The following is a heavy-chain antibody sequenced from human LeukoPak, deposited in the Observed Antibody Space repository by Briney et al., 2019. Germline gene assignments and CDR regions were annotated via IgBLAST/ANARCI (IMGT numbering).Heavy chain of an antibody. D-gene: IGHD5-18*01. V-gene: IGHV3-21*04. CDR2: ISSSSSKI. CDR1: GFTFCSFS. CDR3: AKDMGAPDTAMGWPYYYYGMDV. J-gene: IGHJ6*02. Sequence: PGGSLRLSCAASGFTFCSFSMNWVRPAQGKGLGWGSSISSSSSKIYYAGSVKGRFTISRDNAKNSLYLQMNSLRAEDTALYYCAKDMGAPDTAMGWPYYYYGMDVWGQGTTVTVSS.